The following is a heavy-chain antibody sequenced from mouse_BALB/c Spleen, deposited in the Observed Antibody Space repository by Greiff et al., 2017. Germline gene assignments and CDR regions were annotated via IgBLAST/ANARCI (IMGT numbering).Heavy chain of an antibody. J-gene: IGHJ2*01. CDR1: GFTFSSYG. CDR2: ISSGGSYT. Sequence: EVKLVESGGDLVKPGGSLKLSCAASGFTFSSYGMSWVRQTPDKRLEWVATISSGGSYTYYTDSVKGRFTISRDNAKNTLYLQMSSLKSEDTAMYYCARNGAYFDYWGQGTTLTVSS. CDR3: ARNGAYFDY. V-gene: IGHV5-6*01.